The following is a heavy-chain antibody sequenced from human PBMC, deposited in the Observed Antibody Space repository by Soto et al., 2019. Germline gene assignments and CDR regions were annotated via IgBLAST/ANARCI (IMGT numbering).Heavy chain of an antibody. V-gene: IGHV3-33*01. J-gene: IGHJ6*02. Sequence: PWGSLRLSCAASGFTFSSYGMHWVRQAPGKGLEWVAVIWYDGSNKYYADSVKGRFTISRDNSKNTLYLQMNSLRAEDTAVYYCARDGSYYDFWSGYRTYYYYGMDVWGQGTTVTVSS. CDR2: IWYDGSNK. D-gene: IGHD3-3*01. CDR3: ARDGSYYDFWSGYRTYYYYGMDV. CDR1: GFTFSSYG.